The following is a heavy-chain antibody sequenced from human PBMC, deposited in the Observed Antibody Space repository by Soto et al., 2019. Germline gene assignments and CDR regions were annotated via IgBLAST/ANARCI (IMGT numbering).Heavy chain of an antibody. D-gene: IGHD6-19*01. CDR2: IYYSGST. Sequence: QVQLQESGPGLVKPSETLSLTCTVSGGSVSSGSYYWSWIRQPPGKGLEWIGYIYYSGSTNYNPSLKSRVTISVDTSKNQFSLKLSSVTAADTAVYYCARVVAVAGNWFGPWGQGTLVTVSS. CDR1: GGSVSSGSYY. J-gene: IGHJ5*02. V-gene: IGHV4-61*01. CDR3: ARVVAVAGNWFGP.